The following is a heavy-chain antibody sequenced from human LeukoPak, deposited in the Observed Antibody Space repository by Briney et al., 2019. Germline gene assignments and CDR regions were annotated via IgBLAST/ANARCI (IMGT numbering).Heavy chain of an antibody. CDR1: GLTGSHNY. D-gene: IGHD4-17*01. CDR3: IVFGDSNH. J-gene: IGHJ5*02. V-gene: IGHV3-53*01. Sequence: GESLRLSCAASGLTGSHNYVSWVRQAPGKGLEWVSAIHTSGDTCYADSVKGRFTISRDTSKNTLYLQINSLRVEDTAVYYRIVFGDSNHWGQGTLVTVSS. CDR2: IHTSGDT.